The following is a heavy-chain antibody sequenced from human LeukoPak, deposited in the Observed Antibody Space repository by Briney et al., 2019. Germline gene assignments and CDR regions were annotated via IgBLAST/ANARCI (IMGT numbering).Heavy chain of an antibody. CDR2: ISSSSSYI. CDR1: GFTFSTYS. CDR3: AREGSRGPYYFDY. D-gene: IGHD3-10*01. V-gene: IGHV3-21*01. J-gene: IGHJ4*02. Sequence: GGSLRLSCAASGFTFSTYSMNWVRQAPGKGLEWVSSISSSSSYIYYADSVKGRFTISRDNAKNSLYLQMNSLRAEDTAVYYCAREGSRGPYYFDYWGQGTLVTVSS.